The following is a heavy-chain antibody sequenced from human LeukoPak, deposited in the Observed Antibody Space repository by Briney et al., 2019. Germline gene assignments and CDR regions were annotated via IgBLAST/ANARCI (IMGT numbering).Heavy chain of an antibody. V-gene: IGHV4-61*08. CDR1: GGSSGDSIRGYY. J-gene: IGHJ4*02. CDR3: ARGRPGRDGYNYFDY. CDR2: IYYSGST. D-gene: IGHD5-24*01. Sequence: SETLSLTCTVSGGSSGDSIRGYYWSWIRQPPGEGLKWIGYIYYSGSTEYYPSPKSRVTISVDTSKNQFSLKLTSVTAADTAVYYCARGRPGRDGYNYFDYWGQGTLVTVSS.